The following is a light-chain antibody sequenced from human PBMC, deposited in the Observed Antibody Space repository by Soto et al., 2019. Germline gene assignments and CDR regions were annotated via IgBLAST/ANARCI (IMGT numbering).Light chain of an antibody. CDR1: QNVDSNY. V-gene: IGKV3-20*01. CDR2: GAS. J-gene: IGKJ1*01. Sequence: EIVFTQSPFTLSLSPVERATLSCRASQNVDSNYLAWYQQKPGQAPRLLIYGASSRATGIPDRFSGSGSGTDFTLTISRLETEDFAVYYCQQYGSSPTFGQGTKVDI. CDR3: QQYGSSPT.